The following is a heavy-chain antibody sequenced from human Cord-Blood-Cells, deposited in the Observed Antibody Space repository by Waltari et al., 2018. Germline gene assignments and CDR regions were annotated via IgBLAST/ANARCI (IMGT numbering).Heavy chain of an antibody. CDR3: TTDVVDCSGGSCYYFDY. CDR2: IKSKTDGGTT. V-gene: IGHV3-15*01. D-gene: IGHD2-15*01. Sequence: EVQLVESGGGLVKPGGSLRLSCAASGFTFSNAWTSWVRQAAGNGLEWVGRIKSKTDGGTTEYAAPVKGRFTISRDDSKNTLYRQMNSLKTEDTAVYYCTTDVVDCSGGSCYYFDYWGQGTLVTVSS. CDR1: GFTFSNAW. J-gene: IGHJ4*02.